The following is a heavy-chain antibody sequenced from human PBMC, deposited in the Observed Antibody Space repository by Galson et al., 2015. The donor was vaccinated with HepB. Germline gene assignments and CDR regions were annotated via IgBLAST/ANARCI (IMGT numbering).Heavy chain of an antibody. CDR2: ISAYNGNT. CDR1: GYTFTSYG. CDR3: AREWSGSYYPGDAFDI. J-gene: IGHJ3*02. D-gene: IGHD1-26*01. V-gene: IGHV1-18*01. Sequence: SVKVSCKASGYTFTSYGISWVRQAPGQGLEWMGWISAYNGNTNYAQKLQGRVTMTTDTSTSTAYMELRSLRSDDTAVYYCAREWSGSYYPGDAFDIWGQGTMVTVSS.